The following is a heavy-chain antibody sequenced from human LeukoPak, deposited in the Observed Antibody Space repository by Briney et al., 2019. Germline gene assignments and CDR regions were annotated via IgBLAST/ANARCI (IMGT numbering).Heavy chain of an antibody. Sequence: PSETLSLTCAVYGGSFSGYYWSWIRQPPGKGLEWIGEINHSGSTNYNPSLKSRVTISVDTSKNQFSLKLSSVTAADTAVYYCARDDSSRSFDYWGQGTLVTVSS. CDR3: ARDDSSRSFDY. CDR1: GGSFSGYY. D-gene: IGHD6-13*01. J-gene: IGHJ4*02. CDR2: INHSGST. V-gene: IGHV4-34*01.